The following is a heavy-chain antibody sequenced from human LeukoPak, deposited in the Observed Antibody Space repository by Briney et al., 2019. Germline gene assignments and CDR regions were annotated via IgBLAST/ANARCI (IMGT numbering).Heavy chain of an antibody. D-gene: IGHD3-22*01. CDR1: GGSISSGDYY. CDR3: ARVSADYYYDSSSDY. J-gene: IGHJ4*02. V-gene: IGHV4-30-4*08. CDR2: IYYSGST. Sequence: PSETLSLTXTVSGGSISSGDYYWSWIRQPPGKGLEWIGYIYYSGSTYYNPSLKSRVTISVDTSKNQFSLKLSSVTAADTAVYYCARVSADYYYDSSSDYWGQGTLVTVSS.